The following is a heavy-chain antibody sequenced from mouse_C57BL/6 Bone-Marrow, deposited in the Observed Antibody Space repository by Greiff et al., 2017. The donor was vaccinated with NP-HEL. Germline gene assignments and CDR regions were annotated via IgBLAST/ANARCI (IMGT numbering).Heavy chain of an antibody. Sequence: EVQLVESGGGLVQPGGSLKLSCAASGFTFSDYYMYWVRQTPEKRLEWVAYISNGGGSTYYPDTVKGRFTISRDNAKNTLYLQMSRLKSEDTAMYYCARNYDSDYWGQGTTLTVSS. V-gene: IGHV5-12*01. CDR2: ISNGGGST. CDR1: GFTFSDYY. J-gene: IGHJ2*01. D-gene: IGHD2-4*01. CDR3: ARNYDSDY.